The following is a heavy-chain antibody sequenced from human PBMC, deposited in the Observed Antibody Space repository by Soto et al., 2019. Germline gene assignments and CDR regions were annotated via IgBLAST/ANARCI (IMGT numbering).Heavy chain of an antibody. J-gene: IGHJ4*02. CDR2: IYYSGGT. D-gene: IGHD6-19*01. V-gene: IGHV4-39*01. CDR3: ARHAYRSGWCDY. Sequence: QLQLHESGPGLVKPSETLSLTCAVSGAFISGTSYYWGWIRQPPGKGLEWIGTIYYSGGTYYKPSLQSRVTISLDTSKNQFSLRLNSVTASDTAVYYCARHAYRSGWCDYWGQGTLVTVSS. CDR1: GAFISGTSYY.